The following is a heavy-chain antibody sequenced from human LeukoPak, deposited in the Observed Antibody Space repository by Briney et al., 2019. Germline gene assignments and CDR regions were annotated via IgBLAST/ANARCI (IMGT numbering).Heavy chain of an antibody. CDR1: EFTFSRYT. CDR2: ISSTSTYI. J-gene: IGHJ4*02. V-gene: IGHV3-21*01. CDR3: ARGGGNFDY. Sequence: GGSLRPSCAAAEFTFSRYTIKWVRQAPGKGLEWVSSISSTSTYISYADSVKGRFTISRDNAKNSLYLQMNSLRAEDTAVYYFARGGGNFDYWGQGTLVTVSS. D-gene: IGHD2-15*01.